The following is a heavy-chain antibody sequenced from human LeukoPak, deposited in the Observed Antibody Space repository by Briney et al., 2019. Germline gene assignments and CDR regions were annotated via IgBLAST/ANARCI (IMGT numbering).Heavy chain of an antibody. CDR3: LYGGNSGDWVY. J-gene: IGHJ4*02. CDR1: GGSFSDYQ. Sequence: SETLSLTCAVSGGSFSDYQWNWIRQSPGKGLEWIGEISHSGTTTYNPSLKSRVTISVDTSENQFSLNLYSVTAADTAVYYCLYGGNSGDWVYWGQGTLVTVSS. CDR2: ISHSGTT. D-gene: IGHD4-23*01. V-gene: IGHV4-34*07.